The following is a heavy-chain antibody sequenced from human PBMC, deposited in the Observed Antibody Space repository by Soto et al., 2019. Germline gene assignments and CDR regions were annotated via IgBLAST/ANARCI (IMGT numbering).Heavy chain of an antibody. J-gene: IGHJ6*02. D-gene: IGHD1-26*01. CDR2: INHRGSA. CDR3: ARGSRVKIPAATGRDYYYHGLDV. Sequence: SETLSLTCAVYGGSFRGYYWGWIRQPPGKGLEWIGEINHRGSANYNPSVKSRVTISVDTSKNQFSLKLNSVTAADTAMYYCARGSRVKIPAATGRDYYYHGLDVWAQGTAVTVSS. V-gene: IGHV4-34*01. CDR1: GGSFRGYY.